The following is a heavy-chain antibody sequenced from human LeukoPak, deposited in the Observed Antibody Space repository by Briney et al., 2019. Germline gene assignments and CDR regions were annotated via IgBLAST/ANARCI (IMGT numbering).Heavy chain of an antibody. Sequence: PGGSLRLSCAASGFTLSDAWMTWVRQAPGKGLECVGFIQSKTDGGTTDSAAPVKGRFTVSRDDSKNTLYLQMNSLKTEDTAVYYCTTWSSQFDYWGQGTLVTVSS. CDR3: TTWSSQFDY. CDR1: GFTLSDAW. D-gene: IGHD6-6*01. CDR2: IQSKTDGGTT. J-gene: IGHJ4*02. V-gene: IGHV3-15*01.